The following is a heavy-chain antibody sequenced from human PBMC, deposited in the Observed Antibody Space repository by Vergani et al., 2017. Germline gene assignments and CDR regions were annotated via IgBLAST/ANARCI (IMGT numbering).Heavy chain of an antibody. CDR1: GGSISSSCYY. V-gene: IGHV4-39*01. Sequence: QLQLQESGPGLVKPSETLSLTCTVSGGSISSSCYYWGWIRQPPGKGLEWIGSIYYSGSTYYNPSLKSRVTISVDTSKNQFSLKLSSVTAADTAVYYCARHGYSSSWYGLYGMDVWGQGTTVTVSS. CDR2: IYYSGST. CDR3: ARHGYSSSWYGLYGMDV. D-gene: IGHD6-13*01. J-gene: IGHJ6*02.